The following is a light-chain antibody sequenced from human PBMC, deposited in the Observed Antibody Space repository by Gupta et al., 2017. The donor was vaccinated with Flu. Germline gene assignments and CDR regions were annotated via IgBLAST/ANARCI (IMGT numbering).Light chain of an antibody. CDR1: SSDVGGFHQ. Sequence: ISISCTGTSSDVGGFHQVSWYQQHPGKAHKLMIYEVSKRPAGVSNRFSGSKSGNTASLTISGLQEEDEADYYCSSYTSGSTRVFGGGTKLIVL. J-gene: IGLJ3*02. CDR3: SSYTSGSTRV. CDR2: EVS. V-gene: IGLV2-14*01.